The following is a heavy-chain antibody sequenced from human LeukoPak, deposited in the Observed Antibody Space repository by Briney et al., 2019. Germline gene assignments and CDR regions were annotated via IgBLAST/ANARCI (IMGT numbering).Heavy chain of an antibody. J-gene: IGHJ3*02. CDR3: ARTAAAGIYRGGPYAFDI. CDR2: IYYSGST. D-gene: IGHD6-13*01. V-gene: IGHV4-59*01. CDR1: GGSISSYY. Sequence: PSETLSLTCTVSGGSISSYYWSWIRQPPGKGLEWIGYIYYSGSTNYNPSLKSRVTISVDTSKNQFSLKLSSVTAADTAVYYCARTAAAGIYRGGPYAFDISRQGTMVTVSS.